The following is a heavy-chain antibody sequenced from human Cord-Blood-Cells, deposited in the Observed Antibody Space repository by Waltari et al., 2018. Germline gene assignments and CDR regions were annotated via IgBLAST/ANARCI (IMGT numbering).Heavy chain of an antibody. J-gene: IGHJ3*02. Sequence: QLQLQESGPGLVKPSETLSLTCTVSGGSISSSSYYCGWIRQPPGKGLEWIGSIYYSGSTYYNPSLKSRVTISVDTSKNQFSLKLSSVTAADTAVYYCARPNWGAFDIWGQGTMVTVSS. CDR1: GGSISSSSYY. CDR2: IYYSGST. D-gene: IGHD7-27*01. CDR3: ARPNWGAFDI. V-gene: IGHV4-39*01.